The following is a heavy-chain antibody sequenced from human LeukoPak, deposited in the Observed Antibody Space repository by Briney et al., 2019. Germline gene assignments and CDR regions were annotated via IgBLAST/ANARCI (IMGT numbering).Heavy chain of an antibody. D-gene: IGHD6-13*01. CDR3: ARDRFVPSAADQGYYYYGMDV. Sequence: PGGSLRLSCAASGFTVSSNYMSWVRQAPGKGLEWVSVIYSGGSTYYADSVKGRFPISRDNSKNTLYLQMNSLRAEDTAVYYCARDRFVPSAADQGYYYYGMDVWGQGTTVTVSS. CDR1: GFTVSSNY. CDR2: IYSGGST. V-gene: IGHV3-53*01. J-gene: IGHJ6*02.